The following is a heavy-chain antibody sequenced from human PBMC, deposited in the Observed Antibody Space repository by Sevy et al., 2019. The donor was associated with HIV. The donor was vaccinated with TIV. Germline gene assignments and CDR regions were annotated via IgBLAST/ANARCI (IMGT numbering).Heavy chain of an antibody. CDR1: GFTFRSYS. CDR2: ITSSSSLI. CDR3: ARPTSGLSEYEPLDNARFYGMDV. V-gene: IGHV3-21*01. D-gene: IGHD1-20*01. J-gene: IGHJ6*02. Sequence: GGSLRLSCAASGFTFRSYSMNWVRQAPGRGLEWVSSITSSSSLIFYADSVKGRFTISRDNAKNSLFLQMNSLRAEVMAVYYCARPTSGLSEYEPLDNARFYGMDVWGQGTTVTVSS.